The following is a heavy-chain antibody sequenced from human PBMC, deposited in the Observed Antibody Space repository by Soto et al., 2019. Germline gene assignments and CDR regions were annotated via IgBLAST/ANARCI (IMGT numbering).Heavy chain of an antibody. V-gene: IGHV1-69*13. CDR2: IIPIFGTA. Sequence: SLKVSCKTAGYTFTGYYMHCGRHTPGQGFEWMGGIIPIFGTANYAQKFQGRVTITADESTSTAYMELSSLRSEDTAVYYCARVSFRSGYEPYYGMDVWGQGTTVTVSS. J-gene: IGHJ6*02. D-gene: IGHD3-3*01. CDR1: GYTFTGYY. CDR3: ARVSFRSGYEPYYGMDV.